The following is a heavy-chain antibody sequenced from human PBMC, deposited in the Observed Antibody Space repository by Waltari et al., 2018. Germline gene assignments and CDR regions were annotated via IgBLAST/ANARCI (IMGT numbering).Heavy chain of an antibody. CDR2: INSDGSRT. CDR1: GFTFSGYW. V-gene: IGHV3-74*01. Sequence: DVQMVESGGGLVQPGGSLRLSCAGSGFTFSGYWMHWVRQAPGTGLVWVSRINSDGSRTTYADSVKGRFTISRDNAKNTLYLQLNSLRVEDTSMYYCARGPSDSTNNFFVGDFWGQGTPVTVSS. D-gene: IGHD1-26*01. CDR3: ARGPSDSTNNFFVGDF. J-gene: IGHJ4*02.